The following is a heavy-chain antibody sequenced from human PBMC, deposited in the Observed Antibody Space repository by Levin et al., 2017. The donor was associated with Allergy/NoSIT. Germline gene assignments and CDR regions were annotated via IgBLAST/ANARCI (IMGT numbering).Heavy chain of an antibody. CDR3: VRDHGYCSGGRCDDAFDI. J-gene: IGHJ3*02. D-gene: IGHD2-15*01. CDR1: GFTLSSYW. V-gene: IGHV3-74*01. Sequence: GESLKISCVASGFTLSSYWMHWVRQAPGKGLEWLSRIKSDGSKTNYADSVKGRFTISRDNAKNTLYLQMNSLRAEDTALYYCVRDHGYCSGGRCDDAFDIWGQGTMVTVSS. CDR2: IKSDGSKT.